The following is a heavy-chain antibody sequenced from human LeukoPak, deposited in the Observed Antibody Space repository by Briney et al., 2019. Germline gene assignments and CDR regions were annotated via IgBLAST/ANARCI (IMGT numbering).Heavy chain of an antibody. Sequence: PGGSLRLSCVASGFTFSTYWMSWVRQAPGKGLEWEANIKEDGSEKDYVESARGRFSISRDNAKNSLHLRMNSVRAEDTAMYYCARYARGQRAASYDDFDIWGEETMVTVSS. CDR1: GFTFSTYW. CDR2: IKEDGSEK. CDR3: ARYARGQRAASYDDFDI. J-gene: IGHJ3*02. V-gene: IGHV3-7*01. D-gene: IGHD2-2*01.